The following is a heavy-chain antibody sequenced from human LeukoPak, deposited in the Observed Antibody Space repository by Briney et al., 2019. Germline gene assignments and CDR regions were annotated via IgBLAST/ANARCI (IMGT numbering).Heavy chain of an antibody. D-gene: IGHD3-10*01. CDR2: IYYSGST. J-gene: IGHJ6*03. CDR1: GGSISSYY. Sequence: SETLSLTCTVSGGSISSYYWSWIRQPPGKGLEWIGYIYYSGSTNYNPSLKSRVTISVDTSKNQFSLKLSSVTAADTAVYYCARVGRFGDFPVYYYYYMDVWGKGTTVTISS. V-gene: IGHV4-59*01. CDR3: ARVGRFGDFPVYYYYYMDV.